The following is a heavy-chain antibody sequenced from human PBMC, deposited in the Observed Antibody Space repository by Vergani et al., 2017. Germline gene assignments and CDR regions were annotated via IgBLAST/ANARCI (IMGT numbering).Heavy chain of an antibody. Sequence: QVQLVESGGGVVQPGRSLRLSCAASGFTFSSYGMHWVRQAPGKGLEWVAVIWYDGSNKYYADSVKGRFTISRDNSKNTLYLQMNSLRAEDTAVYYCAGGLSVESIAVAGDLDYWGQGTLVTVSS. D-gene: IGHD6-19*01. J-gene: IGHJ4*02. CDR3: AGGLSVESIAVAGDLDY. CDR2: IWYDGSNK. V-gene: IGHV3-33*01. CDR1: GFTFSSYG.